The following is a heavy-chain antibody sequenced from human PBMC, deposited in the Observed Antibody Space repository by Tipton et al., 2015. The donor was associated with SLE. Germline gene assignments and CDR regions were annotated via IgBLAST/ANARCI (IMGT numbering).Heavy chain of an antibody. CDR1: GGSITSSSYY. D-gene: IGHD3-3*01. V-gene: IGHV4-39*01. CDR2: FFYSESTY. J-gene: IGHJ3*02. Sequence: GPVKPSETLSLTCTVSGGSITSSSYYWGWIRQPPGKGLEWIGSFFYSESTYYYNPSLKSRITMFLDTSKNQFSLRMTSVTAADTAVYYCARTRDYDFWGHRLPEAFDIWGQGPKVTVSS. CDR3: ARTRDYDFWGHRLPEAFDI.